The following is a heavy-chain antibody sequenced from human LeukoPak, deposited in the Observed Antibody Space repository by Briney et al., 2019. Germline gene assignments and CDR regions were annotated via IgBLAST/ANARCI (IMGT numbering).Heavy chain of an antibody. J-gene: IGHJ4*02. Sequence: SETLSLTCAVSGGSISSSNWWSWVRQPPGKGLEWIGEIYHSGSTNYNPSLKSRVTISVDTSKNQFSLKLSSVTAADTAVYYCASRGLRYYDFWSGYYTAGIFDYWGQGTLVTVSS. V-gene: IGHV4-4*02. D-gene: IGHD3-3*01. CDR1: GGSISSSNW. CDR2: IYHSGST. CDR3: ASRGLRYYDFWSGYYTAGIFDY.